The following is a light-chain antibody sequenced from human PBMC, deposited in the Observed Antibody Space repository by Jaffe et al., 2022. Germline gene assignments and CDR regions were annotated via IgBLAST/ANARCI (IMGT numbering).Light chain of an antibody. V-gene: IGLV2-23*02. CDR1: SSDFGAKNF. J-gene: IGLJ1*01. CDR3: CSSVGGSTPCV. Sequence: QSALTQPASVSGSPGQSITISCTGISSDFGAKNFVSWYQHHPVTVPKLMIYEVNKRPSGVSDRFSGSKSGNTASLTISGLQADDEADYYCCSSVGGSTPCVFGTGTKVTVL. CDR2: EVN.